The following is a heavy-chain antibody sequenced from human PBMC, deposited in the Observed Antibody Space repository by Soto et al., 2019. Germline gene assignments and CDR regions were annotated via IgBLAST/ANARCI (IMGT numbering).Heavy chain of an antibody. Sequence: SETMSLTCAVDGVSFGGYYWTWLRQPPGTGLEWIGEINHSGSTNYNPSLKSRVTISVDTSKNQFSLKLTSVTAADTAVYYCARDKITGLFDYWGQGTLVTVSS. CDR3: ARDKITGLFDY. J-gene: IGHJ4*02. CDR1: GVSFGGYY. D-gene: IGHD2-8*02. CDR2: INHSGST. V-gene: IGHV4-34*01.